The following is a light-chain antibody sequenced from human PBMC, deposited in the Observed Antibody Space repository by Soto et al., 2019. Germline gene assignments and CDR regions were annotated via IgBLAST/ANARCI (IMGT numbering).Light chain of an antibody. J-gene: IGLJ1*01. V-gene: IGLV2-14*03. CDR2: DVS. Sequence: QSALTQPASVSGSPGQSITLFCTGTSSDVGGYNYVSWYQQHPGSAPKLMIYDVSSRPSGVSNRFSGSKSGNTASLTISGLQAEDEADYYCSSYTSSFKLAVFGSGTKLTVL. CDR1: SSDVGGYNY. CDR3: SSYTSSFKLAV.